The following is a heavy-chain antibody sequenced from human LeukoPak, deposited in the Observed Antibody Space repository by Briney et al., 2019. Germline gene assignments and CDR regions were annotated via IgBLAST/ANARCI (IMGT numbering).Heavy chain of an antibody. CDR3: ARDGSWGDYQFYFYMDV. D-gene: IGHD2-2*01. Sequence: GGSLRLSCEASGFTFGSFAMSWVRRAPGKGLEWLSGISASGHYIYQADSVKGRFPISRDNSKNTLYIEMNSLRAEDTAVYYCARDGSWGDYQFYFYMDVWGKGTTVTVSS. J-gene: IGHJ6*03. V-gene: IGHV3-23*01. CDR1: GFTFGSFA. CDR2: ISASGHYI.